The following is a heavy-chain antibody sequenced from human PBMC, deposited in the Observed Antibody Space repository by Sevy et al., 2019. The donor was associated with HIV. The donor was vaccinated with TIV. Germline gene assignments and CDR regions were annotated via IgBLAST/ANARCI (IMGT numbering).Heavy chain of an antibody. D-gene: IGHD4-17*01. CDR3: TRALATVDTPEYDFDY. Sequence: GGSLRLSCTASGFTFGDYAMSWFRQAPGKGLEWVAFIRRNSYEPYGGTTEYAASVKGRFTISRDDSKSIAYLQMSSLKTEDTAFYYCTRALATVDTPEYDFDYWGQGTLVTVSS. CDR1: GFTFGDYA. V-gene: IGHV3-49*03. J-gene: IGHJ4*02. CDR2: IRRNSYEPYGGTT.